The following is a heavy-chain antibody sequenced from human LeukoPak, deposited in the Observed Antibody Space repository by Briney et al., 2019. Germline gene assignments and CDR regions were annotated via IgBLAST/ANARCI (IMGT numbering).Heavy chain of an antibody. CDR1: GFTFSSYG. Sequence: GGSLRLSCAASGFTFSSYGMHWVRQAPGKGLEWVALIWYDGSSKYYADSVKGRFTISRDNSKNTLYLQMNSLRAEDTAVYYCAREGPRGNSQFDYWGQGTLVTVSS. D-gene: IGHD2/OR15-2a*01. CDR2: IWYDGSSK. CDR3: AREGPRGNSQFDY. J-gene: IGHJ4*02. V-gene: IGHV3-33*01.